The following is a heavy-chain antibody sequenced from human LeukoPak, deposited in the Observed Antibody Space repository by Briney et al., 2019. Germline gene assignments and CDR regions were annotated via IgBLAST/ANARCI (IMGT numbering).Heavy chain of an antibody. D-gene: IGHD1-26*01. CDR1: GFTFTSYA. CDR3: ARAARGSYYDFDY. Sequence: GGSLRLSCAASGFTFTSYAMNWVRQAPGKGLEWVSVIYSGGSTYYADSVKGRFTISRDNSKNTLYLQMNSLRAEDTAVYYCARAARGSYYDFDYWGQGTLVTVSS. J-gene: IGHJ4*02. CDR2: IYSGGST. V-gene: IGHV3-53*01.